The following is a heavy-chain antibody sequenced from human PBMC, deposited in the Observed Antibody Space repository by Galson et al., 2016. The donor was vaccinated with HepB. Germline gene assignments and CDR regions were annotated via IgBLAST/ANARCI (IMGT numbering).Heavy chain of an antibody. J-gene: IGHJ6*02. CDR1: GFTFGTFD. CDR2: ISYHGSIN. CDR3: AKDAGTYGSFYGMDV. D-gene: IGHD4-17*01. Sequence: SLRLSCAASGFTFGTFDMHWVRQAPGKGLQWVAVISYHGSINFYLDSVKGRFTISRDNSKNTLYLEMNGLRPEDTAIYYCAKDAGTYGSFYGMDVWGQGTTVTVSS. V-gene: IGHV3-30*18.